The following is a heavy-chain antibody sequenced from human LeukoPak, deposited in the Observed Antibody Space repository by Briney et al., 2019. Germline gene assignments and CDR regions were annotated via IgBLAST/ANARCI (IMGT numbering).Heavy chain of an antibody. CDR3: AKDQAVGAEYWFFDL. V-gene: IGHV3-23*01. Sequence: GGSLRLSCVISGFTFSNYGMGWVRQAPGEGLEWVSAITSGGYYTYYADSVKGRFTVSRDNSKNTLYLQMESLRAEDTAIYYCAKDQAVGAEYWFFDLWGRGTLVTVSS. CDR2: ITSGGYYT. J-gene: IGHJ2*01. D-gene: IGHD3-16*01. CDR1: GFTFSNYG.